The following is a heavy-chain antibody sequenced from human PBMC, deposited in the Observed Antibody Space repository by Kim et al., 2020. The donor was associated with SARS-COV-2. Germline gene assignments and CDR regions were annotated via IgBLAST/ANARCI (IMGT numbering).Heavy chain of an antibody. CDR3: AKDLSSSWEYYFGY. D-gene: IGHD6-13*01. Sequence: ADSVKGRSTISRDNSKNTLYLQMNSLRAEDTAVYYCAKDLSSSWEYYFGYWGQGTLVTVSS. J-gene: IGHJ4*02. V-gene: IGHV3-23*01.